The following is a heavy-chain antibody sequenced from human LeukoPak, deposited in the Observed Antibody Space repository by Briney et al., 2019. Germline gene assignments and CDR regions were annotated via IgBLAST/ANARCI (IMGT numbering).Heavy chain of an antibody. Sequence: PGRSLRLSCAASGFTFRTYAMHWVRQAPGKGLEWVAVISYDGSSKYYADSVKGRFTISRDNSKNTLSLQMNSLRVEDTALYYCAKDSSVPYGITEWGRGTLVTVS. V-gene: IGHV3-30-3*01. J-gene: IGHJ4*02. D-gene: IGHD4-17*01. CDR2: ISYDGSSK. CDR3: AKDSSVPYGITE. CDR1: GFTFRTYA.